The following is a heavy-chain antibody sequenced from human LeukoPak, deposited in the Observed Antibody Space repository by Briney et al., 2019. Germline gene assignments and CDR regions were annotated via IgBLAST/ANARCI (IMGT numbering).Heavy chain of an antibody. Sequence: GESLKISCKASGYSFTGYWIGWVRQMPGKGLEWMGITYPGDSDTAYSPSFQGQVTISADKSITTAYLQWSSLKASDTGMYYCARRLRFAEGAYFDYWGRGTLVTVSS. D-gene: IGHD3-16*01. CDR2: TYPGDSDT. J-gene: IGHJ4*02. V-gene: IGHV5-51*01. CDR3: ARRLRFAEGAYFDY. CDR1: GYSFTGYW.